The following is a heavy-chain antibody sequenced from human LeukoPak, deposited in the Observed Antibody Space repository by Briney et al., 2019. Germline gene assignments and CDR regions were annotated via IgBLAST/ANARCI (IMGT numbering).Heavy chain of an antibody. D-gene: IGHD1-26*01. Sequence: GGSLTLSCAASGFTLSSYAMSWGRQAPGKGLEWVSGVSGSGGSTYYADSVKDRFTISRDNSKNTLYLQMNSLRAEDTAVYYCAKDSGSYFDYWGQGTLVTVSS. CDR3: AKDSGSYFDY. J-gene: IGHJ4*02. V-gene: IGHV3-23*01. CDR1: GFTLSSYA. CDR2: VSGSGGST.